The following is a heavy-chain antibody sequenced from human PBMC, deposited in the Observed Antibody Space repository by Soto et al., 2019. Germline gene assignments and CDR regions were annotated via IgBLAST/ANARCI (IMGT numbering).Heavy chain of an antibody. CDR1: GGTFSSYA. J-gene: IGHJ5*02. CDR3: ARTYYYGSGLNWFDP. Sequence: GASVKVSCKASGGTFSSYAISWVRQAPGQGLEWMGGIIPIFGTANYAQKFQGRVTITADESTSTAYMELSSLRSEDTAVYYCARTYYYGSGLNWFDPWGQGTLVTVSS. CDR2: IIPIFGTA. D-gene: IGHD3-10*01. V-gene: IGHV1-69*13.